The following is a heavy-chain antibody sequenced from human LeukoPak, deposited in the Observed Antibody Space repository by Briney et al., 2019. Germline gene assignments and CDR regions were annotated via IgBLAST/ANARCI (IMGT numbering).Heavy chain of an antibody. D-gene: IGHD6-13*01. V-gene: IGHV1-8*01. J-gene: IGHJ6*02. CDR2: MNPNNGNT. CDR3: ARLASSSWSLYSYYGMDV. CDR1: GYTVTSYD. Sequence: GASVKVSCKASGYTVTSYDINWVRQATGQGLEWMGLMNPNNGNTGYAKKFQGRVTMTRSTSISTAYMELSSLRSEDTAVYYCARLASSSWSLYSYYGMDVWGQGTTVTVSS.